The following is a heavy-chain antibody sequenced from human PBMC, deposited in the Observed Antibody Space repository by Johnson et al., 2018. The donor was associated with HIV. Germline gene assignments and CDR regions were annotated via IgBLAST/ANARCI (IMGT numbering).Heavy chain of an antibody. V-gene: IGHV3-30-3*01. D-gene: IGHD6-19*01. CDR3: VKGSSGWYDWDDAFDI. CDR1: GFTFSSYA. CDR2: ISYDGSNK. J-gene: IGHJ3*02. Sequence: QVQLVESGGGVVQPGRSLRLSCAASGFTFSSYAMHWVRQAPGKGLEWLAVISYDGSNKYYADSVKGRFTISRDNSKNTLYLQMNGLRTEDTAVYYCVKGSSGWYDWDDAFDIWGQGTMVTVSS.